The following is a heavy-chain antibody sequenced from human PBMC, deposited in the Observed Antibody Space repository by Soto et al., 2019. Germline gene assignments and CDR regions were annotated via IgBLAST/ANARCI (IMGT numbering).Heavy chain of an antibody. CDR3: ARVSISYYDFWSGYRVDY. CDR2: ISSSGSTI. D-gene: IGHD3-3*01. Sequence: QVQLVESGGGLVKPGGSLRLSCAASGFTFSDYYMSWIRQAPGKGLEWVSYISSSGSTIYYADSVKGRFTISRDNAKNSLDLQMNSLRAEDTAVYYCARVSISYYDFWSGYRVDYWGQGTLVTVSS. J-gene: IGHJ4*02. CDR1: GFTFSDYY. V-gene: IGHV3-11*01.